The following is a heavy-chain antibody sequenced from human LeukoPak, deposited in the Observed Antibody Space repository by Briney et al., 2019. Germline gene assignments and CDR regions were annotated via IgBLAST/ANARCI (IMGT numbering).Heavy chain of an antibody. J-gene: IGHJ5*02. CDR3: ARVGEYSSKNWFDP. CDR2: ISYDGSNK. D-gene: IGHD6-6*01. V-gene: IGHV3-30*03. Sequence: GGSLRLSCAASGFTFSSYGMHWVRQAPGKGLEWVAVISYDGSNKYYADSVKGRFTISRDNSKNTLYLQMNSLRAEDTAVYYCARVGEYSSKNWFDPWGQGTLVTVSS. CDR1: GFTFSSYG.